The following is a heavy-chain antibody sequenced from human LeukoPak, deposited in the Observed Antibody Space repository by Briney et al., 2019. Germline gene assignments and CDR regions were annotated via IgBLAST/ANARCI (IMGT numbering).Heavy chain of an antibody. CDR1: GGSISGYY. D-gene: IGHD6-19*01. CDR3: ARQYSSGWYFDY. J-gene: IGHJ4*02. Sequence: KTSETQSLTCAVYGGSISGYYWSWIRQPPGKGLEWIGEINHSGSTNYNPSLKSRVTISVDTSKNQFSLKLSSVTAADTAVYYCARQYSSGWYFDYWGQGTLVTVSS. CDR2: INHSGST. V-gene: IGHV4-34*01.